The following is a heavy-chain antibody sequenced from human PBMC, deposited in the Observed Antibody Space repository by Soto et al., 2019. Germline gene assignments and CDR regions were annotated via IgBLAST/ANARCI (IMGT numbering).Heavy chain of an antibody. Sequence: GGSLRLSCAASGFTFSSYAMSWVRQAPGKGLEWVSAISGSGGSTYYADSVKGRFTISRDNSKNTLYLQMNSLRAEDTAVYYCAKPPHQFGQLVAGPYYYYGMDVWGQGTTVTVSS. D-gene: IGHD6-6*01. CDR3: AKPPHQFGQLVAGPYYYYGMDV. CDR2: ISGSGGST. V-gene: IGHV3-23*01. J-gene: IGHJ6*02. CDR1: GFTFSSYA.